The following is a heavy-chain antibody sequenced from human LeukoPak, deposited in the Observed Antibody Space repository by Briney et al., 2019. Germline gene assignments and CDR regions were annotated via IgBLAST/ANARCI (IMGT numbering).Heavy chain of an antibody. J-gene: IGHJ4*02. Sequence: GGSLRLSCAASGFTFSSYAMSWVRQAPGKGLEWVSSISSSSSYIYYADSVKGRFTISRDNAKNSLYLQMNSLRAEDTAVYYCARAHTAIHFDYWGQGTLVTVSS. CDR2: ISSSSSYI. CDR3: ARAHTAIHFDY. CDR1: GFTFSSYA. V-gene: IGHV3-21*01. D-gene: IGHD5-18*01.